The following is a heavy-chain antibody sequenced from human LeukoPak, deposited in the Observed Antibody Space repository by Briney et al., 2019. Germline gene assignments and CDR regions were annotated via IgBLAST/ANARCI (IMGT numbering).Heavy chain of an antibody. Sequence: PGGSLRLSCAASGFTFSSYYMSWVRQAPGKGLEWVSVIYSGGSTYYADSVKGRFTISRDNSKDTLYLQMNSLRAEDTAVYYCAREYCSGGSCYGEYYYDSEDWGQGTLVTVSS. V-gene: IGHV3-53*01. CDR2: IYSGGST. CDR3: AREYCSGGSCYGEYYYDSED. J-gene: IGHJ4*02. D-gene: IGHD2-15*01. CDR1: GFTFSSYY.